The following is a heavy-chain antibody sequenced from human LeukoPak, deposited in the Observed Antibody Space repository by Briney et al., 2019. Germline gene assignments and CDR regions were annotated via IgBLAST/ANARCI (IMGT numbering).Heavy chain of an antibody. CDR2: IIPILGIA. V-gene: IGHV1-69*04. J-gene: IGHJ6*02. Sequence: SVKVSCKASGGTFSSYAISWERQAPGQGLEWMGRIIPILGIANYAQKFQGRVTITADKSTSTAYMELSSLRSEDTAVYYCARDSNSNYYYGMDVWGQGTTATVSS. CDR3: ARDSNSNYYYGMDV. D-gene: IGHD4-23*01. CDR1: GGTFSSYA.